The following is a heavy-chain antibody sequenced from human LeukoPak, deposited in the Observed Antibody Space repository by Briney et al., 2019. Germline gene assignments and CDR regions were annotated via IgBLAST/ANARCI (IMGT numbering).Heavy chain of an antibody. V-gene: IGHV3-30-3*01. CDR3: ARDPYYYGSGSQGYY. D-gene: IGHD3-10*01. CDR2: ISYDSTNI. J-gene: IGHJ4*02. CDR1: GFTFSTFA. Sequence: GGSLRLSCAASGFTFSTFAMHWVRQAPGKGLQWVALISYDSTNIHYADSVRGRFTISRDNSKNTLYLQMNSLRAEDTAVYYCARDPYYYGSGSQGYYWGQGTLVTVSS.